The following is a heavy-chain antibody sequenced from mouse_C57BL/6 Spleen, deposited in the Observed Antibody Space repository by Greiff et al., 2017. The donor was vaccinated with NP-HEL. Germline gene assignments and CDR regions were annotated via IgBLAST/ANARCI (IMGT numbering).Heavy chain of an antibody. Sequence: EVQLQQSGPELVKPGASVKISCKASGYTFTDYYMNWVKQSHGKSLEWIGDINPNNGGTRYNQKFKGKATLTVDKSSSTAYMELRSLTSGDSAVYYCARMDYYAMDYWGQGTSVTVSS. CDR2: INPNNGGT. CDR1: GYTFTDYY. CDR3: ARMDYYAMDY. V-gene: IGHV1-26*01. J-gene: IGHJ4*01.